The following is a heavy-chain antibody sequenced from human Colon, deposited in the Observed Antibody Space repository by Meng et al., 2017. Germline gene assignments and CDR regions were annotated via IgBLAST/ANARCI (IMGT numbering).Heavy chain of an antibody. CDR2: SHGNTV. CDR1: GFTFSDSY. J-gene: IGHJ4*02. CDR3: ARGWLAN. V-gene: IGHV3-11*01. Sequence: QVQLVGAGGGLVGPGGSLRLSCAASGFTFSDSYMNWIRQAPGKGLEWVSYSHGNTVYYADSVKGRFTISRDNAKNSLYLQMNSLRAGDTAVYYCARGWLANWGQGTLVTVSS. D-gene: IGHD6-19*01.